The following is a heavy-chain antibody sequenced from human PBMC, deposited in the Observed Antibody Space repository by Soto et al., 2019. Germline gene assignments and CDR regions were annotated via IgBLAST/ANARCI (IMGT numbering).Heavy chain of an antibody. CDR2: ISYDGSNK. D-gene: IGHD3-22*01. CDR3: AKEDISYRGRYYYDSSGYSTGY. Sequence: GGSLRLSCAASGLTFSSYGMHWVRQAPGKGLEWVAVISYDGSNKYYADSVKGRFTISRDNSKNTLYLQMNSLRAEDTAVYYCAKEDISYRGRYYYDSSGYSTGYWGQGTLVTVSS. J-gene: IGHJ4*02. V-gene: IGHV3-30*18. CDR1: GLTFSSYG.